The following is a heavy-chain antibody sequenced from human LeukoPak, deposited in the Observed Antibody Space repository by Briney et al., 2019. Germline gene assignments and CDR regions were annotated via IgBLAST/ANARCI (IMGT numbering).Heavy chain of an antibody. Sequence: ASVKVSCKASGYTFTSYGISWVRQAPGQGLEWMGWIDPNNGGTNYAQDFQGRVTMTRDTSITTSYMELSRLRSDDTAVYYCASYGDNFDSFDIWGQGTEVTVSS. V-gene: IGHV1-2*02. D-gene: IGHD4-23*01. CDR1: GYTFTSYG. CDR3: ASYGDNFDSFDI. CDR2: IDPNNGGT. J-gene: IGHJ3*02.